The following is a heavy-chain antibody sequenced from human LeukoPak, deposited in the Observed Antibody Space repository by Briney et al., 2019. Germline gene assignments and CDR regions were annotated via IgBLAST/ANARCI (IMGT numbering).Heavy chain of an antibody. V-gene: IGHV3-13*01. J-gene: IGHJ4*02. CDR3: ARDRRQWLVSGGVFDY. CDR2: IGTAGDT. Sequence: GGSLRLSCAASGFTFSSYDMHWVRQATGKGLEWVSAIGTAGDTYYPGSVKGRFTISRENAKNSLYLQMNSLRAGDTAVYYCARDRRQWLVSGGVFDYWGQGTLVTVSS. CDR1: GFTFSSYD. D-gene: IGHD6-19*01.